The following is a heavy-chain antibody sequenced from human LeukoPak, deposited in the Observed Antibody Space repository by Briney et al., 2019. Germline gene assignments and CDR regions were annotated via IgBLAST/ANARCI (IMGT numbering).Heavy chain of an antibody. CDR1: GFIFSAYN. Sequence: GGSLRLSCAASGFIFSAYNMNWVRQAPGKGLEWGSFISSGSSYIYYADSVKGRFTISRDNAKNSLYLQMNSLRAEDTAVYYCARGRRASTTYLDYWGQGTLVTVSS. D-gene: IGHD2-2*01. J-gene: IGHJ4*02. CDR3: ARGRRASTTYLDY. CDR2: ISSGSSYI. V-gene: IGHV3-21*01.